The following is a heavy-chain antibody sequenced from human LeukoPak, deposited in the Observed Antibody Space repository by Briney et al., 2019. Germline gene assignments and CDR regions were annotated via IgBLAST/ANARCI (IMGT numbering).Heavy chain of an antibody. V-gene: IGHV3-72*01. CDR2: TRNKANSYTT. J-gene: IGHJ4*02. CDR3: ARVRGYSYGYDY. Sequence: GGSLRLSCAASGFTFSDHYMDWVRQAPGKGLEWVGRTRNKANSYTTEYAASVKGRFTISRDDSQNSLYLQMNSLKTEDTAVYYCARVRGYSYGYDYWGQGTLVTVSS. CDR1: GFTFSDHY. D-gene: IGHD5-18*01.